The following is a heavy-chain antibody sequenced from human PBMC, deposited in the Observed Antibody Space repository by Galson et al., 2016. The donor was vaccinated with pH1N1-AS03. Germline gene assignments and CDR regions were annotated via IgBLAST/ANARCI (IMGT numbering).Heavy chain of an antibody. V-gene: IGHV3-23*01. CDR2: LSSDGGDP. Sequence: SLRLSCAASGFTFSRYSMGWVRQAPGKGLEWVSSLSSDGGDPYYADSVKGRFTISRDNSRDTLYLQMNSLRADDTALYYCARRDAFLPFDYWGQGTLVTVSS. J-gene: IGHJ4*02. CDR3: ARRDAFLPFDY. CDR1: GFTFSRYS.